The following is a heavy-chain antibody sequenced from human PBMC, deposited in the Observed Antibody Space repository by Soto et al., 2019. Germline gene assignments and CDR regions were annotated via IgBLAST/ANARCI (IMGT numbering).Heavy chain of an antibody. CDR1: GFTFSSYG. CDR2: IWYDGSNK. V-gene: IGHV3-33*01. J-gene: IGHJ6*02. CDR3: ARDTARDKFRIYYGMDV. D-gene: IGHD5-18*01. Sequence: QVQLVESGGGVVQPGRSLRLSCAASGFTFSSYGMHWVRQAPGKGLEWVAVIWYDGSNKYYADSVKGRFTISRDNSKNKLYMQMNSLRAEDTAVYYCARDTARDKFRIYYGMDVWGQGTTVTVSS.